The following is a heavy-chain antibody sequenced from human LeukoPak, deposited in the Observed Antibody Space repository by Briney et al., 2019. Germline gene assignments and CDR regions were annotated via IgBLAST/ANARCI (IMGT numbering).Heavy chain of an antibody. Sequence: GGSLRLSCTASGLNFRNHWMSWVRQAPGKGLEWVANIRGDGSVIFYVDSVKGRFTISRDNARNSVFLQMNTVRAEDTAVYYCAKDRHSGSYSDYWGQGTLVTVSS. V-gene: IGHV3-7*03. CDR1: GLNFRNHW. CDR2: IRGDGSVI. J-gene: IGHJ4*02. CDR3: AKDRHSGSYSDY. D-gene: IGHD1-26*01.